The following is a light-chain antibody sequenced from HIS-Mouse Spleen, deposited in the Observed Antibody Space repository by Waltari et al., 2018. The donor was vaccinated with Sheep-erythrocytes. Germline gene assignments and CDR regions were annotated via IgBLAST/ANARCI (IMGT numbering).Light chain of an antibody. J-gene: IGLJ3*02. CDR1: SSDVGSYNL. CDR2: EGS. V-gene: IGLV2-23*01. CDR3: CSYAGSSTPWV. Sequence: QSALTQPASVSGSPGQSITISCTGTSSDVGSYNLVSWYQQHPGKAPKLMIYEGSKRPSGVSNRFSGSKPGNTASLTISGLQADDEADYYCCSYAGSSTPWVFGGGTKLTVL.